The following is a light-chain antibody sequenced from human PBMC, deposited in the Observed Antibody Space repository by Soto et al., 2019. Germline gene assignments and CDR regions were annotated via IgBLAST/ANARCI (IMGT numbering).Light chain of an antibody. CDR1: QSVSSY. J-gene: IGKJ4*01. Sequence: EIVLTQSPATLSLSPGERATLSCRASQSVSSYLAWYQQKPGQAPRLLIYDASNRATGIPARFSGSGSGTDFTVAISGLEPEDFAVYYCQQRSNWLTFGGGTKVEIK. CDR2: DAS. CDR3: QQRSNWLT. V-gene: IGKV3-11*01.